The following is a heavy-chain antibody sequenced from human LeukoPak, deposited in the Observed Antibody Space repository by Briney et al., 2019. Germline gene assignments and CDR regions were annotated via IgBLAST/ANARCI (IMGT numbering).Heavy chain of an antibody. CDR3: AKPSSGYSYGSLAY. Sequence: GGSLRLSCAASGFTFSSYEMNWVRQAPGKGLEWVSYISSSGSTIYYADSVKGRFTISRDNSKNTLYLQMNSLGAEDTAVYYCAKPSSGYSYGSLAYWGQGTLVTVSS. J-gene: IGHJ4*02. V-gene: IGHV3-48*03. CDR2: ISSSGSTI. D-gene: IGHD5-18*01. CDR1: GFTFSSYE.